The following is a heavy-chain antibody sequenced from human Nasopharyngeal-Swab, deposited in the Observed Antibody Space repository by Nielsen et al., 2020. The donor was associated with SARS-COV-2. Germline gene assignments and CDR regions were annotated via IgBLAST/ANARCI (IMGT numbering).Heavy chain of an antibody. CDR1: GFTFSSYG. CDR3: ARDSSSPSPYFDY. CDR2: ISYDGSNK. D-gene: IGHD6-13*01. J-gene: IGHJ4*02. V-gene: IGHV3-30*03. Sequence: GGSLRLSCAASGFTFSSYGMHWVRQAPGKGLEWVAVISYDGSNKYYADSVKGRFTISRDNAKNSLYLQMNSLRAEDTAVYYCARDSSSPSPYFDYWGQGTLVTVSS.